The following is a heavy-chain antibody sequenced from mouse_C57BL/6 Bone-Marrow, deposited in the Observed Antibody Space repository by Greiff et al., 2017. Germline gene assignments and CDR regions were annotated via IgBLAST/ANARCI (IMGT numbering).Heavy chain of an antibody. Sequence: VQLQQPGAELVMPGASVKLSCKASGYTFTSYWMHWVKQRPGQGLEWIGEIDPSDSYTNYNQKFKGKSTLTVDKSSSTAYMQLSSLTSEDSAVYYCARQFAYCGQGTLVTVSA. CDR1: GYTFTSYW. V-gene: IGHV1-69*01. CDR2: IDPSDSYT. CDR3: ARQFAY. J-gene: IGHJ3*01.